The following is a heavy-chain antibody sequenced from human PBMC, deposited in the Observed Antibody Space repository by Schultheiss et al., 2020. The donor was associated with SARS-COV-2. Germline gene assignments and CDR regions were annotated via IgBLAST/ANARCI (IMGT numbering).Heavy chain of an antibody. CDR3: AGSGYRYGARW. CDR2: IYYSGST. D-gene: IGHD5-18*01. J-gene: IGHJ4*02. V-gene: IGHV4-39*07. CDR1: GGSISSSSYY. Sequence: SETLSLTCTVSGGSISSSSYYWGWIRQPPGKGLEWIGSIYYSGSTNHNPSLKSRVITSLDTSRNQFSLRLSSVTAADTAFYYCAGSGYRYGARWWGQGILVTVSS.